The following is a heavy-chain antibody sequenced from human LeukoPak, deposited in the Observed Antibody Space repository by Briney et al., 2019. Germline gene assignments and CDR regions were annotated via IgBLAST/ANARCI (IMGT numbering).Heavy chain of an antibody. Sequence: SETLSLTCTVSGASISSFFWTWIRQPAGKGLEWIGRIYTSGSTDYNPSLKSRVTMSVDTSRNQISLRLRPVTAADTAVYYCARGYYDSSGYYQSPIFDYWGQGTLLTVSS. CDR3: ARGYYDSSGYYQSPIFDY. D-gene: IGHD3-22*01. CDR2: IYTSGST. CDR1: GASISSFF. V-gene: IGHV4-4*07. J-gene: IGHJ4*02.